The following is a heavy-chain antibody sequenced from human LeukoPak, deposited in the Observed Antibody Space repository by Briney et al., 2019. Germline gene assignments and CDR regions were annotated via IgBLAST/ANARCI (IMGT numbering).Heavy chain of an antibody. Sequence: GASVKVSCKVSGYTLTELFMHWVRQAPRKGLEWVGGFEPEDGETIYAENLQGRVTLTEDTSTDTAYMELSSVRSEDTAVYYCATVPPYYGSGSYSYWGQGTLVTVSS. CDR3: ATVPPYYGSGSYSY. CDR1: GYTLTELF. J-gene: IGHJ4*02. V-gene: IGHV1-24*01. CDR2: FEPEDGET. D-gene: IGHD3-10*01.